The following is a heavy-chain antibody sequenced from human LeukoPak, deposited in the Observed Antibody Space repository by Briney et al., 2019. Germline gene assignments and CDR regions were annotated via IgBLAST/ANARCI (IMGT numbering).Heavy chain of an antibody. Sequence: PSETLSLTCTVSGGSITSYYWSWIRQPPGKGLEWIGYIYPSGSTYYNPSLKSRVAMSLDTSKNQLSLNLSSVTAADTAMYYCAKERGMTTSNYFDYWGQGTPVTVSS. CDR2: IYPSGST. CDR3: AKERGMTTSNYFDY. CDR1: GGSITSYY. V-gene: IGHV4-59*01. D-gene: IGHD4-17*01. J-gene: IGHJ4*02.